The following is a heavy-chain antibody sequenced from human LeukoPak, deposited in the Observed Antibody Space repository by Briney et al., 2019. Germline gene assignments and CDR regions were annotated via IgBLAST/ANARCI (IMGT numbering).Heavy chain of an antibody. J-gene: IGHJ4*02. V-gene: IGHV3-23*01. D-gene: IGHD3-22*01. Sequence: PGGSLRLSCAASGFTSSSYGMSWVRQAPGKGLEWVSAISGSGGSTYYADSVKGRFTISRDNSKNTLYLQMNSLRAEDTAVYYCAEVLSITMIVVVPTPLDYWGQGTLATVSS. CDR1: GFTSSSYG. CDR2: ISGSGGST. CDR3: AEVLSITMIVVVPTPLDY.